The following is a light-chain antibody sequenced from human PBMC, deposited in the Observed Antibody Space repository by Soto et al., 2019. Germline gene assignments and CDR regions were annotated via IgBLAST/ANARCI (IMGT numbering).Light chain of an antibody. J-gene: IGKJ1*01. CDR2: GAS. CDR3: QQYGNAPWS. Sequence: EIVLTQSPGTLSLSPGERATLSCRASQSVSSNYIAWYQQKPGQAPRLLIHGASSSATGIPDRFSGSGSGTDFALTLSRLEAEDFAVYYCQQYGNAPWSFGQGTKVEIK. V-gene: IGKV3-20*01. CDR1: QSVSSNY.